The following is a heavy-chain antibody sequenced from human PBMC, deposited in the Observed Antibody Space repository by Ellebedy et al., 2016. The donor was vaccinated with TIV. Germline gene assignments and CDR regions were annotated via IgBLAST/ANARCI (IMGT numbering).Heavy chain of an antibody. CDR1: GDSVSSGSYY. CDR2: IYYSGST. CDR3: ARSFFYLSSWYNNDFYYGMDL. V-gene: IGHV4-61*01. D-gene: IGHD6-13*01. J-gene: IGHJ6*02. Sequence: SETLSLTCTVSGDSVSSGSYYWSWIRQPPGKGLEWIGYIYYSGSTKYNPSLKSRVSISVDTSTNQFSLRLSSVTAADTAVYYCARSFFYLSSWYNNDFYYGMDLWGQGTTVTVSS.